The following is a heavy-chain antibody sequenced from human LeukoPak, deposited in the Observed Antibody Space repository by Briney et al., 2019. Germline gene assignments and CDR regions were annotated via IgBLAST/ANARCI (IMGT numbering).Heavy chain of an antibody. CDR1: SGPIYSYY. CDR3: ARLKFYDSTGYSPGHYMDV. V-gene: IGHV4-4*07. J-gene: IGHJ6*03. D-gene: IGHD3-22*01. CDR2: LYPGVST. Sequence: SETLSLTCTVSSGPIYSYYWSWIRQTAGKALEWIGRLYPGVSTNYNPSLKSRVTMSVDTSRNQFALELRDVTAADTAVYYCARLKFYDSTGYSPGHYMDVWGKGTTVTVSS.